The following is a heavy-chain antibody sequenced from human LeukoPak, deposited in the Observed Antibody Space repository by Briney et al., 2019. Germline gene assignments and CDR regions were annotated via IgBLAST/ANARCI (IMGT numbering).Heavy chain of an antibody. CDR3: ALRGIEYSSSWLHEENDY. J-gene: IGHJ4*02. D-gene: IGHD6-6*01. V-gene: IGHV1-8*01. CDR1: GYTFTSYD. Sequence: ASVKVSCKASGYTFTSYDINWVRQATGQGLEWMGWMNPNSGNTGYAQKFQGRVTMTRNTSISTAYMELSSLRSEDTAVYYCALRGIEYSSSWLHEENDYWGQGTLVTVSS. CDR2: MNPNSGNT.